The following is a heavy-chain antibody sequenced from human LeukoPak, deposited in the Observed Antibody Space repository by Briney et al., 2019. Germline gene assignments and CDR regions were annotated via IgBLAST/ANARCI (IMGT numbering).Heavy chain of an antibody. J-gene: IGHJ4*02. Sequence: PGGSLRLSCAASGFTFSSYSMNWVRQAPGKGLEWVSSISSSSSYIYYADSVKGRFTISRDNAKNSLYLQMNSLRAEDTAVYYCARGGDTAMVRFDYWGQGTLVIVSS. CDR2: ISSSSSYI. CDR3: ARGGDTAMVRFDY. D-gene: IGHD5-18*01. V-gene: IGHV3-21*01. CDR1: GFTFSSYS.